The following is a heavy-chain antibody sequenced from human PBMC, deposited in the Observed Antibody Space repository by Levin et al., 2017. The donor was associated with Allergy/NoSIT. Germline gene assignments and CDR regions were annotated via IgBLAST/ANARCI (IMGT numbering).Heavy chain of an antibody. CDR3: ARGIVVVTHADY. J-gene: IGHJ4*02. D-gene: IGHD3-22*01. CDR1: GFTFSDYY. V-gene: IGHV3-11*01. CDR2: ISSSGSTI. Sequence: LSLTCAASGFTFSDYYMSWIRQAPGKGLEWVSYISSSGSTIYYADSVKGRFTISRDNAKNSLYLQMNSLRAEDTAVYYCARGIVVVTHADYWGQGTLVTVSS.